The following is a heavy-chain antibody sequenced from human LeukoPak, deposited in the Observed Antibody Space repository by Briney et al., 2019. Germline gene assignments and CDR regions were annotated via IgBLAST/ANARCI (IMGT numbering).Heavy chain of an antibody. CDR3: AREASGNYHVFDS. D-gene: IGHD1-26*01. CDR1: GFTFSNYF. V-gene: IGHV3-11*04. CDR2: ITNSGRST. Sequence: GGSLRLSCEASGFTFSNYFMSWIRQAPGKGLEWVSYITNSGRSTNYTDAVKGRFTISRDNARKSVYLEMTDLRVEDTGVYYCAREASGNYHVFDSWGQGTLVTVSS. J-gene: IGHJ4*02.